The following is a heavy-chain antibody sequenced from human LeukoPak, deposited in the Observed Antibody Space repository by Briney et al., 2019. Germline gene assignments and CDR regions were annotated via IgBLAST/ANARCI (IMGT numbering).Heavy chain of an antibody. J-gene: IGHJ4*02. V-gene: IGHV4-59*01. Sequence: SETLSLTCPVSGGSISSYYWSWIRQPPGKGLEWIGYIYYSGSTNYNPSLKSRVTISVDTSKNQFSLKLSSVTAADTAVYYCARRIAAAGTFFDYWGQGTLVTVSS. CDR2: IYYSGST. CDR1: GGSISSYY. D-gene: IGHD6-13*01. CDR3: ARRIAAAGTFFDY.